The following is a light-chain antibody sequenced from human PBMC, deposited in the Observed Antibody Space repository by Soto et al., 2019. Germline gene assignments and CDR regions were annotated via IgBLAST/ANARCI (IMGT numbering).Light chain of an antibody. CDR3: QSYDSSLSGSV. V-gene: IGLV1-40*01. CDR2: GNS. Sequence: QSVLTQPPSVSGAPGQRVTNSCTGSSSNSGAGYDVHWYQQLPGTAPKLLIYGNSKRPSGVPDRFSGSKSGTSASLAITGLQAEDEADYYCQSYDSSLSGSVFGGGTKLTVL. J-gene: IGLJ2*01. CDR1: SSNSGAGYD.